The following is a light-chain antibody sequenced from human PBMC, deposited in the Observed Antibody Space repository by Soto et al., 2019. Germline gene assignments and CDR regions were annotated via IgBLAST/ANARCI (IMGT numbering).Light chain of an antibody. Sequence: QAVLTQAVSVSGAPGQSITISCTGTSSDVGGYNYVSWYQQHPGKAPKVIIFDVSNRASGVSNRFSGSKSGNTASLTISGLQAEDESEYYCSSYTSSGTWVFGGGTKLTVL. CDR1: SSDVGGYNY. V-gene: IGLV2-14*01. J-gene: IGLJ3*02. CDR3: SSYTSSGTWV. CDR2: DVS.